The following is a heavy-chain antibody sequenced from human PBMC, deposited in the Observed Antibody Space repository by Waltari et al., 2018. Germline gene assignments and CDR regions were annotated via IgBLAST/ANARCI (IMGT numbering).Heavy chain of an antibody. Sequence: QVQLQESGPGLVKPSQTLSLTCTVSGGSISSGSYYWSWIRQPAGKGLEWIGRIYTSGSTNYNPSLKSRVTISVDTSKYQFSLKLSSVTAADTAVYYCARATITLDAFDIWGQGTMVTVSS. CDR2: IYTSGST. J-gene: IGHJ3*02. V-gene: IGHV4-61*02. CDR3: ARATITLDAFDI. D-gene: IGHD3-9*01. CDR1: GGSISSGSYY.